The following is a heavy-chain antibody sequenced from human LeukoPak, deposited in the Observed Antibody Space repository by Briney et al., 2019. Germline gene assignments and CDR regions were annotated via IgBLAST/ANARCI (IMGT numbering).Heavy chain of an antibody. CDR3: ATGVWFDP. D-gene: IGHD2-8*01. Sequence: SSVTQTLPCTVSGGPNSIYYWSWIRKSTGKGLEWIGSIYTSGKTNYTPPVKSPVTMSIYTSANQSSLKLYSVTAAEPAVYYCATGVWFDPGGEGTLVTVS. CDR2: IYTSGKT. V-gene: IGHV4-4*07. J-gene: IGHJ5*02. CDR1: GGPNSIYY.